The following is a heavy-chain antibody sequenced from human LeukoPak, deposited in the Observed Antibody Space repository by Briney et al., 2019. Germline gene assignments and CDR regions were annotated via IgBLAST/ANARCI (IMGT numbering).Heavy chain of an antibody. CDR2: IYYSGST. Sequence: SETLSLTCTVSGGSISSYYWSWIRQPPGKGLEWIGYIYYSGSTNYNPSLKSRVTISVDTSKNQFSLKLSSVTAADTAVYYCARVDVGCSSTSCYKYFQHWGQGTLVTVSS. CDR1: GGSISSYY. J-gene: IGHJ1*01. CDR3: ARVDVGCSSTSCYKYFQH. D-gene: IGHD2-2*02. V-gene: IGHV4-59*01.